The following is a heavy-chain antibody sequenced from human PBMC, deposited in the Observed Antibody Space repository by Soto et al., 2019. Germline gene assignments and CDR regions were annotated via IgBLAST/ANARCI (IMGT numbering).Heavy chain of an antibody. D-gene: IGHD5-18*01. CDR3: ARHGYNYGGGYFDY. Sequence: EVQLVESGGGLVQPGGSLRLSCAASGVTVRSNYMSWVRQAPGKGLEWVSVIYSGGSTYYADSVKGRFTISRDNSKKTLDLQMNSLRAEDTAVYYCARHGYNYGGGYFDYWGQGTLVTVSS. V-gene: IGHV3-66*04. CDR1: GVTVRSNY. J-gene: IGHJ4*02. CDR2: IYSGGST.